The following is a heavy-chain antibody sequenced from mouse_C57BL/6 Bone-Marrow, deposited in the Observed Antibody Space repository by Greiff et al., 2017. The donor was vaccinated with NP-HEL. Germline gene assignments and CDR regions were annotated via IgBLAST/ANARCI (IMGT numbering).Heavy chain of an antibody. D-gene: IGHD2-2*01. Sequence: VQLQQSGPELVKPGASVKISCKASGYAFSSSWMNWVKQRPGKGLEWIGRIYPGDGDTNYNGKFKGKATLTADKSSSTAYMQLSSLTSEDSAVYCCANGYDVGPGFAYWGQGTLVTVSA. V-gene: IGHV1-82*01. CDR1: GYAFSSSW. CDR2: IYPGDGDT. CDR3: ANGYDVGPGFAY. J-gene: IGHJ3*01.